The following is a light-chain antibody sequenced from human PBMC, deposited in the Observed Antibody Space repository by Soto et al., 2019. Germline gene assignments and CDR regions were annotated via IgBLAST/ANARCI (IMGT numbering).Light chain of an antibody. CDR3: QQSNSFPLT. V-gene: IGKV1-12*01. CDR2: AAS. CDR1: QGISNW. Sequence: DVPMTQSPPSVSASIGDRVTITCRASQGISNWLAWYQQRPGKAPKLLTSAASSLHSGVPSRFIGSGSGTDFTLTISSLQSEDFATYYCQQSNSFPLTFGGGTKVEI. J-gene: IGKJ4*01.